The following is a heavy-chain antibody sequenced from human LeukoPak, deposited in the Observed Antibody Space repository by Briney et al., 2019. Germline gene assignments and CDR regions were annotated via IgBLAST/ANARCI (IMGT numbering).Heavy chain of an antibody. CDR2: IRGSGDRP. V-gene: IGHV3-23*01. D-gene: IGHD1-1*01. CDR1: GFTFSTYA. J-gene: IGHJ4*02. CDR3: AKANWNDVSSFDY. Sequence: GGSLRLSCAASGFTFSTYAMSWVRQAPGKGLEWVSGIRGSGDRPYYADSVKGRFTISRDNSKNTLYLQMNSLRAEDTAAYYCAKANWNDVSSFDYWGQGTLVTVSS.